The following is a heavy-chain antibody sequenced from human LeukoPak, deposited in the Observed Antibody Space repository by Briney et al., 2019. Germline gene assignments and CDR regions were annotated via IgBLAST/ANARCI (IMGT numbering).Heavy chain of an antibody. CDR3: ARDDRSGYFDY. J-gene: IGHJ4*02. D-gene: IGHD3-3*01. V-gene: IGHV3-74*01. Sequence: GGSLRLSCAASGFTFSSHWMHWVRQAPGKGLVWVSRINSDGSSTSYADSVKGRFTSSRDNAKNTLYLQINSLRAEDTAVYYCARDDRSGYFDYWGQGALVTVSS. CDR2: INSDGSST. CDR1: GFTFSSHW.